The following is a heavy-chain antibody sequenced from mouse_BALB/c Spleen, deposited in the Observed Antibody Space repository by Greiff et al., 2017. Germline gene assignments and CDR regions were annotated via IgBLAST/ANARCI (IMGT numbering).Heavy chain of an antibody. Sequence: VQLQQSGAELAKPGASVKMSCKASGYTFTSYWMHWVKQRPGQGLEWIGYINPSTGYTEYNQKFKDKATLTADKSSSTAYMQLSSLTSEDSAVYYCARGNYWYFDVWGAGTTVTVS. CDR1: GYTFTSYW. V-gene: IGHV1-7*01. J-gene: IGHJ1*01. CDR3: ARGNYWYFDV. D-gene: IGHD2-1*01. CDR2: INPSTGYT.